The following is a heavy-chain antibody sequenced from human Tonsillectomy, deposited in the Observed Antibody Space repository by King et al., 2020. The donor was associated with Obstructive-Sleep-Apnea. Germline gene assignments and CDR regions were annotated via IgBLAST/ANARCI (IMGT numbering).Heavy chain of an antibody. V-gene: IGHV4-30-4*01. CDR1: GGSISSGDYY. CDR2: IYYSGST. Sequence: VQLQESGPGLVKPSQTLSLTCTVSGGSISSGDYYWSWIRQPPGKGLEWIGYIYYSGSTYYNPSLKSRVTISVDTSKNQFSLKLSSVTAADTAVYYCAGFYYYDSSGYYYYYYGMDVWGQGTTVTVSS. CDR3: AGFYYYDSSGYYYYYYGMDV. J-gene: IGHJ6*02. D-gene: IGHD3-22*01.